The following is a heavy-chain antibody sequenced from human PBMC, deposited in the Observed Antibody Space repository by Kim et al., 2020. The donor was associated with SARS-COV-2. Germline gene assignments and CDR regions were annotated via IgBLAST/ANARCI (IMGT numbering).Heavy chain of an antibody. V-gene: IGHV3-74*01. CDR3: TRDIGGRYAY. Sequence: ADAVKGRFTIPRDNAKNTLYQEMNSLRAEDTALYFCTRDIGGRYAYWGQGTLVTVSS. D-gene: IGHD1-26*01. J-gene: IGHJ4*02.